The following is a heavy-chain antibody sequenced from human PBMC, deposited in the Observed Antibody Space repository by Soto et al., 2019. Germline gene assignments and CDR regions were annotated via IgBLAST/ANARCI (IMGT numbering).Heavy chain of an antibody. CDR3: ASSPGVFDY. CDR2: LVPVFGTA. V-gene: IGHV1-69*06. CDR1: GGTFSSLA. J-gene: IGHJ4*02. Sequence: QVQLVQSGAEVKKPGSSVKVSCKASGGTFSSLAISWVRQAPGQGLEWMGGLVPVFGTANYAQKCQDRVTITADKSTSTSYIELRSLRSEDTAVYYCASSPGVFDYWGQGTLVTFAS. D-gene: IGHD3-10*01.